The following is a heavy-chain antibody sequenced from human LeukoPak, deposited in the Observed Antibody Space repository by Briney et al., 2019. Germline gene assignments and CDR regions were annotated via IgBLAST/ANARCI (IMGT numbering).Heavy chain of an antibody. J-gene: IGHJ4*02. CDR3: ARGRGAAADRKTSFDY. D-gene: IGHD6-13*01. V-gene: IGHV4-38-2*02. CDR2: IYHSGST. CDR1: GYSISSGYY. Sequence: SETLSLTCTVSGYSISSGYYWGWIRQPPGKGLEWIGSIYHSGSTYYNPSLKSRVTISVDTSKNQFSLKLSSVTAADTAVYYCARGRGAAADRKTSFDYWGQGTLVTVSS.